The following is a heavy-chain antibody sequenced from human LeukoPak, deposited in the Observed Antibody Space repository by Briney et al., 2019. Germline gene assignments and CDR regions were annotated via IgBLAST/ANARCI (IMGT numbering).Heavy chain of an antibody. D-gene: IGHD2-21*02. CDR1: GDSFSLYY. CDR2: IYTSGST. J-gene: IGHJ6*03. CDR3: ARVERGVTATRYYYYMDV. V-gene: IGHV4-4*07. Sequence: SETLSLTCTVSGDSFSLYYWSWIRQPAGKGLEWIGRIYTSGSTNYNPSLKSRVTISVDTSKNQFSLKLSSVTAADTAVYYCARVERGVTATRYYYYMDVWGKGTTVTISS.